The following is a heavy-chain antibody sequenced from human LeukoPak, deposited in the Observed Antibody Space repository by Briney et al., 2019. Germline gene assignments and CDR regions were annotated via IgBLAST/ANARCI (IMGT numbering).Heavy chain of an antibody. D-gene: IGHD4-17*01. V-gene: IGHV1-69*04. CDR3: ARHPYGDHFDY. Sequence: ASVKVSCKASGYTFTSYAISWVRQAPGQGLEWMGRIIPILGIANYAQKFQGRVTITADKSTSTAYMELSSLRSEDTAVYYCARHPYGDHFDYWGQGTLVTVSS. CDR1: GYTFTSYA. CDR2: IIPILGIA. J-gene: IGHJ4*02.